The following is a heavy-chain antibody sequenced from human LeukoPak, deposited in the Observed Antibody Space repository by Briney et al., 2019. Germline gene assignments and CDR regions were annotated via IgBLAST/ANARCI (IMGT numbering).Heavy chain of an antibody. CDR3: ARRSDSGRPFDY. D-gene: IGHD4-17*01. CDR2: IYYSGST. V-gene: IGHV4-39*01. CDR1: GGSISSSSYY. Sequence: SETLSLTCTVSGGSISSSSYYWGWIRQPPGKGLEWIGNIYYSGSTYYNPSLKSRVTISVDTSKNQFFLKLSSVTAADTAVYYCARRSDSGRPFDYWGQGTLVTVSS. J-gene: IGHJ4*02.